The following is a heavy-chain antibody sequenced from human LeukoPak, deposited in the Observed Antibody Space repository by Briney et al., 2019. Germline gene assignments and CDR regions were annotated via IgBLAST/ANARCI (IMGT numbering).Heavy chain of an antibody. J-gene: IGHJ6*03. Sequence: GGSLRLSCAAFGFTFSDYYMSWIRQAPGKGLEWVSYISSSGSTIDYADSVKGRFTISRDNARNSLYLQMNSLRAEDTAVYYCARDGDYYDSSGYYLDYYYYMDVWGKGTTVTVSS. CDR2: ISSSGSTI. V-gene: IGHV3-11*01. D-gene: IGHD3-22*01. CDR3: ARDGDYYDSSGYYLDYYYYMDV. CDR1: GFTFSDYY.